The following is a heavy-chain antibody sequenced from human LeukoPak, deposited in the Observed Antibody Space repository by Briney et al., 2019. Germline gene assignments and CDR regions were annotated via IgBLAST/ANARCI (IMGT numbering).Heavy chain of an antibody. CDR2: IYHSGST. CDR1: GYSISSGYY. Sequence: SETLSLTXAVSGYSISSGYYWGWIRQPPGKGLEWIGSIYHSGSTYYNPSLKSRVTISVDTSKNQFSLKLSSVTAADTAVYYCARHDYGDCLDCWGQGTLVTVSS. CDR3: ARHDYGDCLDC. J-gene: IGHJ4*02. D-gene: IGHD4-17*01. V-gene: IGHV4-38-2*01.